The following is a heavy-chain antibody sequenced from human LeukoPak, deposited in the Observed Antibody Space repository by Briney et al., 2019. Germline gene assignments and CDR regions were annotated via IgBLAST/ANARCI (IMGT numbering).Heavy chain of an antibody. CDR2: IYPGDSDT. J-gene: IGHJ4*02. V-gene: IGHV5-51*01. CDR3: ARLRGVVVGANYFDY. CDR1: GYSFTSYW. D-gene: IGHD2-15*01. Sequence: GESLKISCKGSGYSFTSYWIGWVRQMPGKGLEWMGIIYPGDSDTRYSPSFQGQVTISADKSISTAYLQWSSLKASDTATYFCARLRGVVVGANYFDYWGQGTLVTVSS.